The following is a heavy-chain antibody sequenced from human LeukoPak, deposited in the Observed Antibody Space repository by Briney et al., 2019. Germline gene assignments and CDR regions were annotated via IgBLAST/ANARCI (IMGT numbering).Heavy chain of an antibody. Sequence: ASVKVSFKASGYTFTSYYMHWGRQAPGQGLEWMGIINPSGGSTSYAQKFQGRVTMTRDTSTSTVYMELSSLRSEDTAVYYCARDNYDFWSGYYYWGQGTLVTVSS. CDR2: INPSGGST. CDR3: ARDNYDFWSGYYY. V-gene: IGHV1-46*01. J-gene: IGHJ4*02. D-gene: IGHD3-3*01. CDR1: GYTFTSYY.